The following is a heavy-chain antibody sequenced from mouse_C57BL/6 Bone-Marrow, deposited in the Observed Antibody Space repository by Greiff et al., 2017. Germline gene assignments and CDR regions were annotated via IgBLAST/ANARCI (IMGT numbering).Heavy chain of an antibody. CDR3: AREDYYGSSKYYYAMDY. CDR1: GYTFTSYD. Sequence: VQLQQSGPELVKPGASVKLSCKASGYTFTSYDINWVKQRPGQGLEWIGWIYPRDGSTKYNEKFKGKATLTVDTSSSTAYMELHSLTSEDSAVYCCAREDYYGSSKYYYAMDYWGQGTSVTVSS. J-gene: IGHJ4*01. CDR2: IYPRDGST. D-gene: IGHD1-1*01. V-gene: IGHV1-85*01.